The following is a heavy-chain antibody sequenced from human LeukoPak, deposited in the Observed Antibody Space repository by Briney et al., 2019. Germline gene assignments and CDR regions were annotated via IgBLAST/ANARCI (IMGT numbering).Heavy chain of an antibody. D-gene: IGHD5-24*01. CDR2: IYPLNSDT. Sequence: GESLKISCKGSGYSFTSYWIGWVRQMPGKGLEWMGLIYPLNSDTRYSPSFQGQVTISADNSFSTAYLQWSSLKASDTAMYYCATHRDGYNPFDYWGQGTLVTVSS. J-gene: IGHJ4*02. CDR3: ATHRDGYNPFDY. CDR1: GYSFTSYW. V-gene: IGHV5-51*01.